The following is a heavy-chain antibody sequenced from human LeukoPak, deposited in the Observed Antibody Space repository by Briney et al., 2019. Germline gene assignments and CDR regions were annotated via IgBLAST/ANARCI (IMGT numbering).Heavy chain of an antibody. CDR2: IIPIFGTA. J-gene: IGHJ5*02. CDR3: ARAGDSSGYYYRWFDP. Sequence: GASVKVSCKASGGTFSSYAISWVRQAPGRGLEWMGGIIPIFGTANYAQKFQGRVTITTDESTSTAYMELSSLRSEDTAVYYCARAGDSSGYYYRWFDPWGQGTLVTVSS. D-gene: IGHD3-22*01. CDR1: GGTFSSYA. V-gene: IGHV1-69*05.